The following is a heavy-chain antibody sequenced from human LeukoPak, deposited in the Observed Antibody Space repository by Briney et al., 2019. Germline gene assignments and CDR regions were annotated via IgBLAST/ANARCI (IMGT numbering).Heavy chain of an antibody. CDR1: GFTVSSNY. D-gene: IGHD3-22*01. CDR2: IYSGGST. V-gene: IGHV3-53*01. Sequence: GSLRLSCAASGFTVSSNYMSWVRQAPGKGLEWVSVIYSGGSTYYADSVKGRFTISRDNSKNTLYLQMNSLRAEDTAVYYCARYYYDSSGYGDYWGQGTLVTVSS. CDR3: ARYYYDSSGYGDY. J-gene: IGHJ4*02.